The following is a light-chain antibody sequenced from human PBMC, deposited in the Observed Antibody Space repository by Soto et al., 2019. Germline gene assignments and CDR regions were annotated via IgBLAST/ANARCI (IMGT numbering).Light chain of an antibody. CDR3: QQYNSYPWT. CDR1: QSISSY. V-gene: IGKV1-5*01. J-gene: IGKJ1*01. CDR2: DAS. Sequence: DIQMTQSPSSLSASVGDRVTITCRASQSISSYLNWYQQKPGKAPKLLIYDASSLESGVPSRFSGSGSGSEFTLTICSLQPDDFATYYCQQYNSYPWTSGQGTKVDIK.